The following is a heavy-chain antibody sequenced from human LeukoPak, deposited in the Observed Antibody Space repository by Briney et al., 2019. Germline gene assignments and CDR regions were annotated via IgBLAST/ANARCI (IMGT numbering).Heavy chain of an antibody. Sequence: GGSLRLSCAASGFTFSNYGMSWVRQAPGKGLEWVSAISGSGGSTYYADSVKGRFTISRDNSKNTLYLQMNSLRAEDTAVYYCAKDFTYGSGSYYYFDYWGQGTLVTVSS. V-gene: IGHV3-23*01. CDR1: GFTFSNYG. CDR2: ISGSGGST. D-gene: IGHD3-10*01. CDR3: AKDFTYGSGSYYYFDY. J-gene: IGHJ4*02.